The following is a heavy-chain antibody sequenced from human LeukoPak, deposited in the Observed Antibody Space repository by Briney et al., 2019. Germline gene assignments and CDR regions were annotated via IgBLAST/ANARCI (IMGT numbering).Heavy chain of an antibody. CDR1: GFIFTSYG. V-gene: IGHV3-30*02. Sequence: PGGSLRLSCAASGFIFTSYGMHWVRQAPGKGLEWVALTRYDKSNIYYADSAKGRFTISRDNSKNTLYLQMNSLRAEDTAVYYCAKGSSSHQYSFDYWGQGTLVTVSS. CDR2: TRYDKSNI. D-gene: IGHD6-13*01. J-gene: IGHJ4*02. CDR3: AKGSSSHQYSFDY.